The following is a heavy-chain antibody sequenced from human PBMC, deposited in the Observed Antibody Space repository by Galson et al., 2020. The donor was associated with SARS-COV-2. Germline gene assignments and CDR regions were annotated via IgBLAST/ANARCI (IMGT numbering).Heavy chain of an antibody. V-gene: IGHV3-30*04. CDR2: ISYDGSNK. CDR1: GFTFSSYA. D-gene: IGHD3-22*01. Sequence: GGSLRLSCAASGFTFSSYAMHWVRQAPGKGLEWVAVISYDGSNKYYADSVKGRFTISRDNSKNTLYLQMNSLRAEDTAVYYCARDRYYYDSSGYWYYFDYWGQGTLVTVSS. CDR3: ARDRYYYDSSGYWYYFDY. J-gene: IGHJ4*02.